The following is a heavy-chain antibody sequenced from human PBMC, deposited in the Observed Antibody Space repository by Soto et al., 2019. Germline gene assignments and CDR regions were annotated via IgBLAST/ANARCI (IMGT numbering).Heavy chain of an antibody. V-gene: IGHV1-69*01. J-gene: IGHJ5*02. CDR3: ARVTSMVRGVIDNWFDP. Sequence: QVPLVQSGAEVKKPGSPVTVSCKASGGTFSSYAIHWVRQAPGQGLEWMGGIIPMYGPAKYAQRLQGRVTITADESTTTVYMELTSLTSQDTAVYYCARVTSMVRGVIDNWFDPWGHGTLVTVSS. CDR2: IIPMYGPA. CDR1: GGTFSSYA. D-gene: IGHD3-10*01.